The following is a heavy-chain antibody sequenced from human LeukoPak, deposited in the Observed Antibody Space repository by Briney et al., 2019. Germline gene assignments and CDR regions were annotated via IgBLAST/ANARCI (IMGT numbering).Heavy chain of an antibody. CDR1: GFTFGSYS. CDR3: ARVADRLERESALDY. CDR2: ISGDSTYI. V-gene: IGHV3-21*01. Sequence: GGSLRLSCAASGFTFGSYSMNWVSQAPGKGLEWVSSISGDSTYIYNAGSVKGRFTISRDNAQASLYLQMISLRADDTAVYYCARVADRLERESALDYWGQRTLVIVSS. D-gene: IGHD1-1*01. J-gene: IGHJ4*02.